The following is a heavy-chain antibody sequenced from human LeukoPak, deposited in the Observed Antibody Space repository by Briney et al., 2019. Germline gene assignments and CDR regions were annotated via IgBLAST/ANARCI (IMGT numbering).Heavy chain of an antibody. CDR1: GHTFTSHY. J-gene: IGHJ6*03. CDR2: INPSGGGT. V-gene: IGHV1-46*01. CDR3: ARDSAPYFYNMDV. D-gene: IGHD3-10*01. Sequence: GASVKISCKASGHTFTSHYMHWVRQAPGQGLEWMGIINPSGGGTSYAQKFQGRVILTGDMSTSTVYMELSSLRSEDTAIYYCARDSAPYFYNMDVWGKGTTVTVSS.